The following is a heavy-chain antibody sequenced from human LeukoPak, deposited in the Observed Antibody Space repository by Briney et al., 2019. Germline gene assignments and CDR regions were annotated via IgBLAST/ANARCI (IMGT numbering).Heavy chain of an antibody. CDR3: ARQVVGNDY. CDR2: INHSGYT. V-gene: IGHV4-34*01. CDR1: GESSFSNYY. Sequence: SETLSLTCAVYGESSFSNYYWSWIRQTPGGALEWFGEINHSGYTNYNPSLKSRLTLSIDTSKNPFSLRLNCVTAADTAVYYCARQVVGNDYWGQGTLVTVSS. J-gene: IGHJ4*02. D-gene: IGHD3-22*01.